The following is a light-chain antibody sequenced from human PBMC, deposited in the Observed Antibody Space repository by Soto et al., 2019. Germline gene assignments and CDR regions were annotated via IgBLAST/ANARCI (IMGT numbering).Light chain of an antibody. Sequence: DIQMTQSPSSLSASVGDRVTITCRASQSISTYLNWYQQKAGLAPKLLIYAASSLQSGVPSRFSGSGSGTDFTLTISSLQPEDFATYYFQQTYITPPTFGQGTKVEIK. V-gene: IGKV1-39*01. J-gene: IGKJ1*01. CDR1: QSISTY. CDR3: QQTYITPPT. CDR2: AAS.